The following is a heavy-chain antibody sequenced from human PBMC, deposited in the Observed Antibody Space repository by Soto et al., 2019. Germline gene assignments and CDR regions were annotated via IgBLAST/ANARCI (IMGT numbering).Heavy chain of an antibody. V-gene: IGHV3-23*01. J-gene: IGHJ4*02. CDR1: GFTFSSYA. CDR3: AKEWAVTGTYFDY. D-gene: IGHD4-4*01. CDR2: ISGSGGST. Sequence: EVQLLESGGGLVQPGGSLRLSCAASGFTFSSYAMSWVRQAPGKGLEWVSGISGSGGSTYYADSVKGRFTISRDNSKNTLSLQMNSLRDEDTAVYCCAKEWAVTGTYFDYWGQGTLVIVSS.